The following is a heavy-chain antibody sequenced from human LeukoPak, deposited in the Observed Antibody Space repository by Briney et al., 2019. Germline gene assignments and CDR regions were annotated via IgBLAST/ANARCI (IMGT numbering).Heavy chain of an antibody. CDR2: IYTSGST. CDR3: VRASVESGGAFDI. CDR1: GGSISSYY. Sequence: PSETLSLTCTVSGGSISSYYWSWIRQPAGKGLEWIGRIYTSGSTNYNPSLKSRVTMSVDTSKNQFSLNLTSVTAADTAVYYCVRASVESGGAFDIWGQGTMVTVSS. V-gene: IGHV4-4*07. J-gene: IGHJ3*02. D-gene: IGHD2-15*01.